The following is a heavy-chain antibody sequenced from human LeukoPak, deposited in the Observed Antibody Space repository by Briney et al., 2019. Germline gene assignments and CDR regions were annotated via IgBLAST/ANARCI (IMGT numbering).Heavy chain of an antibody. J-gene: IGHJ6*02. CDR3: ARVPTGADNYFYYYGMDV. D-gene: IGHD1-1*01. V-gene: IGHV4-31*03. Sequence: PSETLPLTCTVSGGSISSGGYYWSWIRQHPGKGLEWIGYIYYSGSTYYNPSLKSRVTISVDTSKNQFSLKLSSVTAADTAVYYCARVPTGADNYFYYYGMDVWGQGTTVTVSS. CDR1: GGSISSGGYY. CDR2: IYYSGST.